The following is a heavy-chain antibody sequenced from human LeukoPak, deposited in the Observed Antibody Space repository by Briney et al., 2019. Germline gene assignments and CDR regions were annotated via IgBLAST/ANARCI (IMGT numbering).Heavy chain of an antibody. CDR2: ISGSSNYI. V-gene: IGHV3-21*01. CDR1: GFTFSTYT. J-gene: IGHJ4*02. CDR3: AKDLGGTPYYFDY. D-gene: IGHD1-1*01. Sequence: GGSLRLSCAASGFTFSTYTLNWVRQAPGKGLEWVSSISGSSNYIYYADSVKGRFTISRDNAKNSLYLQMNSLRPEDTAVYYCAKDLGGTPYYFDYWGQGTLVTVSS.